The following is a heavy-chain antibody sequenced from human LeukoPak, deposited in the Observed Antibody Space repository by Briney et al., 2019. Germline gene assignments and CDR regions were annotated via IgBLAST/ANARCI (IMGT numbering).Heavy chain of an antibody. CDR1: GFTFSSYA. J-gene: IGHJ6*02. CDR3: ACGNLRYFDWLLRGPYYYGMDV. V-gene: IGHV3-30-3*01. D-gene: IGHD3-9*01. Sequence: PGGSLRLSCAASGFTFSSYAMHWVRQAPGKGLEWVAVISYDGSNKYYADSVKGRFTISRDNSKNTLYLQMNSLRAEDTAVYYCACGNLRYFDWLLRGPYYYGMDVWGQGTTVTVSS. CDR2: ISYDGSNK.